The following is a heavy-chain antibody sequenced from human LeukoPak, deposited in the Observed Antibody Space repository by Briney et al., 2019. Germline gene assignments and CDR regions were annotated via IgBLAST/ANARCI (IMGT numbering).Heavy chain of an antibody. D-gene: IGHD3-22*01. CDR3: ATDSSGYYGADY. V-gene: IGHV4-38-2*02. J-gene: IGHJ4*02. Sequence: PSETLSLTCAVSRYSISSGYYWGWIRQPPGKGLEWIGSIYHSGSTYYKPSLNSRVTISVDTSKNQFSLKLSSVTAADTAVYYCATDSSGYYGADYWGQGTLVTVSS. CDR1: RYSISSGYY. CDR2: IYHSGST.